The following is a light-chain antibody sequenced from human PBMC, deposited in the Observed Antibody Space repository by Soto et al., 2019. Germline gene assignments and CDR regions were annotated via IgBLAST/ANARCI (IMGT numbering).Light chain of an antibody. J-gene: IGKJ1*01. CDR1: QSISSY. CDR3: QQSYSTPWT. CDR2: AAS. Sequence: DIQMTQSPSSLSASVGDRVTITCRASQSISSYLNWYQQKPGKAPKLLIYAASSLQSGVPPRFSGSGSGTDFTLIISSLQPEDFATYYCQQSYSTPWTFGQGTQVEIK. V-gene: IGKV1-39*01.